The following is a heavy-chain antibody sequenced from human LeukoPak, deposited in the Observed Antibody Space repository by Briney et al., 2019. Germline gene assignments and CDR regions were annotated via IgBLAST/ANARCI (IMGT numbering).Heavy chain of an antibody. V-gene: IGHV4-59*01. J-gene: IGHJ5*02. CDR2: IYYSGST. D-gene: IGHD3-22*01. CDR1: GGSISSYY. Sequence: SETLSLTCTVSGGSISSYYWSWIRQPPGKGLEWIGYIYYSGSTNYNPSLKSRVTISVDTSKNQFSLKLSSVTAADTAVHYCAAHYYDSSGFLMFDPWGQGTLVTVSS. CDR3: AAHYYDSSGFLMFDP.